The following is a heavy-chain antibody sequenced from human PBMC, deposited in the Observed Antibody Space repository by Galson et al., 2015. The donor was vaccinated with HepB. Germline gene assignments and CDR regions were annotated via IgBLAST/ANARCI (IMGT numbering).Heavy chain of an antibody. CDR1: GFTFSSYT. D-gene: IGHD6-19*01. CDR2: ISKSDKSI. J-gene: IGHJ5*02. V-gene: IGHV3-21*01. CDR3: ARDAHSSGWYPGFDP. Sequence: SLRLSCAASGFTFSSYTMNWVRQAPGKGLEWVSSISKSDKSIYYADSVRGRATISRDNARNSLFLQLNSLRAEDTALYYCARDAHSSGWYPGFDPWGQGILVTVSS.